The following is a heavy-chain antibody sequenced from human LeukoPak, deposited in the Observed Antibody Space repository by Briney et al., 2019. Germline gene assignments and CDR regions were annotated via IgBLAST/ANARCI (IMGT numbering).Heavy chain of an antibody. J-gene: IGHJ6*02. CDR3: AKVRSRLGIAAAGSYGMDV. Sequence: PGGPLRLSCAASGFTFSSYAMHWVRQAPGKGLEWVAVISYDGSNKYYADSVKGRFTISRDNSKNTLYLQMNSLRAEDTAVYYCAKVRSRLGIAAAGSYGMDVWGQGTTVTVSS. D-gene: IGHD6-13*01. V-gene: IGHV3-30-3*01. CDR2: ISYDGSNK. CDR1: GFTFSSYA.